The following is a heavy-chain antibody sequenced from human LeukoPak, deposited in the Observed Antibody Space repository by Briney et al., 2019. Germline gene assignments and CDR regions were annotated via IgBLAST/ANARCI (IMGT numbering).Heavy chain of an antibody. J-gene: IGHJ4*02. Sequence: PSETLSLTCTVSGGSIRSYYWSWIRQPPGKGLEWIGYIHYSGSTNYNPSLKSRVTISLDTSKNQFSLKLSSVTAADTAVYYCARGVGNWGYYYFDYWGQGILVTVSS. CDR1: GGSIRSYY. V-gene: IGHV4-59*08. D-gene: IGHD7-27*01. CDR3: ARGVGNWGYYYFDY. CDR2: IHYSGST.